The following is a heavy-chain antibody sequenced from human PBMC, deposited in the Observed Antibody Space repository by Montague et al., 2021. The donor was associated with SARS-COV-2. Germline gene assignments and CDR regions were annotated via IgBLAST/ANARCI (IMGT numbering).Heavy chain of an antibody. CDR3: IRVLASVDS. CDR1: GGSISSGSYY. J-gene: IGHJ5*01. CDR2: VYASGNT. D-gene: IGHD3-3*02. Sequence: SETLSLTCAVSGGSISSGSYYWSWIRQPAGKGLEWIGSVYASGNTNYTPSLKSRVTISLDTSKNQFSMRLSSVTAADTALYYCIRVLASVDSWGQGTLVTVSS. V-gene: IGHV4-39*01.